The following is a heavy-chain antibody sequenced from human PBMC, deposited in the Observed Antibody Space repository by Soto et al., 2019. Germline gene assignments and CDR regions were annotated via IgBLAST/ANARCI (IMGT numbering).Heavy chain of an antibody. J-gene: IGHJ6*02. D-gene: IGHD2-8*01. CDR1: GFTFSSYG. CDR2: IWYDGSNK. V-gene: IGHV3-33*01. CDR3: ARDLVYCTNGVCYNYYYYGMDV. Sequence: GGSLRLSCAASGFTFSSYGMHWVRQAPGKGLEWVAVIWYDGSNKYYADSVKGRFTISRDNSKKTLYLQMNSLRAEDTAVYYCARDLVYCTNGVCYNYYYYGMDVWGQGTTVTVSS.